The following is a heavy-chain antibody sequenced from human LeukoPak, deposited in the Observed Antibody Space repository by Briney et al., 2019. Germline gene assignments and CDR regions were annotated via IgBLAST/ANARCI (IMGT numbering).Heavy chain of an antibody. Sequence: PGRSLRLSCAASGFTFSSYGMHWVRQAPGKGLEWVAVIWYDGSSKYYADSVKGRFTISRDNSKNTLYLQMNSLRAEDTAVYYCARDRDLGYCSSTSCYGGGGIDYWGQGTLVTASS. CDR1: GFTFSSYG. CDR3: ARDRDLGYCSSTSCYGGGGIDY. CDR2: IWYDGSSK. J-gene: IGHJ4*02. D-gene: IGHD2-2*01. V-gene: IGHV3-33*01.